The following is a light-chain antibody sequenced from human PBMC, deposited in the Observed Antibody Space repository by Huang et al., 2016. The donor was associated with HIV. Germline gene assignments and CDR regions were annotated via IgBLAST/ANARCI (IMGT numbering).Light chain of an antibody. J-gene: IGKJ2*04. CDR3: QQRSNWPRGS. V-gene: IGKV3-11*01. Sequence: EIVLTQSPATLALSPGERATLSCRASQTISTFLAWYQQRPGQAPRLLIHGASKRATCIPVRFSGSVSGTDFTLTISSLEPEDFAVYYCQQRSNWPRGSFGQGTKLEIK. CDR1: QTISTF. CDR2: GAS.